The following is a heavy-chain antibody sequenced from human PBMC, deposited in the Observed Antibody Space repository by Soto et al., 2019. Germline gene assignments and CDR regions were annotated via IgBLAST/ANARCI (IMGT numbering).Heavy chain of an antibody. V-gene: IGHV4-31*03. Sequence: SETLSLTCTVSGGSISSGGYYWSWIRQHPGKGLEWIGYIYYSGSTYYNPSLKSRVTISVDTSKNQFSLKLSSVTAADTAVYYCARDGLGYCSGGSCYSEPNEPYFDYWGQGTLVTVSS. D-gene: IGHD2-15*01. CDR3: ARDGLGYCSGGSCYSEPNEPYFDY. CDR2: IYYSGST. CDR1: GGSISSGGYY. J-gene: IGHJ4*02.